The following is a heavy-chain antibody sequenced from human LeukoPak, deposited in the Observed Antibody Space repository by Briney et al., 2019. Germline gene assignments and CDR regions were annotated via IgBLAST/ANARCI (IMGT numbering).Heavy chain of an antibody. CDR1: GGSISRYY. CDR2: VSYSGTT. Sequence: SETLSLTCTVSGGSISRYYWGWIRQPPGKGLEWIGYVSYSGTTNYNPSLKSRVTISIDTSKTQFSLKLNSVTAADTAVYYCARQGALGNWFDPWGQGTLVTASS. CDR3: ARQGALGNWFDP. D-gene: IGHD3-16*01. V-gene: IGHV4-59*01. J-gene: IGHJ5*02.